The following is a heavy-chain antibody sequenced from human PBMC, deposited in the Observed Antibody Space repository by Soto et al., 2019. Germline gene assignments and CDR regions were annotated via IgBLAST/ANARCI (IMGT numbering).Heavy chain of an antibody. J-gene: IGHJ2*01. V-gene: IGHV5-10-1*01. Sequence: EVQLVQSGAEAKKPGESLRISCKGSGYSFTSHWISWVRQMPGKGLEWMGRIDPSDSYTSYSPSFQGHVTISADKSISTVYLQWSSLKASDTATYYCARGDTALSYWYFDLWGRGTLVTVSS. CDR3: ARGDTALSYWYFDL. D-gene: IGHD5-18*01. CDR1: GYSFTSHW. CDR2: IDPSDSYT.